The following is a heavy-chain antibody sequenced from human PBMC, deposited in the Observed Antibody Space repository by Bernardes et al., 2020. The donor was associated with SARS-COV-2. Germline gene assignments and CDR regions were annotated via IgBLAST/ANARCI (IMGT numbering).Heavy chain of an antibody. Sequence: GGSLRLSCGASGFIFSDYDMHWVRQAPGKGLEWVASIWNNGNEKYYADSVKGRVTISRDNSKSTLYLQMSSLRAEDTAVYYCAKDGYRNSYFQFLGQGTLVTVSS. CDR2: IWNNGNEK. CDR1: GFIFSDYD. CDR3: AKDGYRNSYFQF. V-gene: IGHV3-33*06. J-gene: IGHJ1*01. D-gene: IGHD2-2*03.